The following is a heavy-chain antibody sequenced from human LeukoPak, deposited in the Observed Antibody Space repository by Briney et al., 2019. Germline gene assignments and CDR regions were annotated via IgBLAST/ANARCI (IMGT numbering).Heavy chain of an antibody. Sequence: ASVTVSFMASGYTFTDYYIHWVRQAPGQGLEWMGWINPKTGSTNYPQKFQGRVTMTRDTSISTVNMELSGLRSDDTAVYFCARDLDDAFDIWGQGTMVTVSS. V-gene: IGHV1-2*02. D-gene: IGHD1-1*01. CDR1: GYTFTDYY. J-gene: IGHJ3*02. CDR3: ARDLDDAFDI. CDR2: INPKTGST.